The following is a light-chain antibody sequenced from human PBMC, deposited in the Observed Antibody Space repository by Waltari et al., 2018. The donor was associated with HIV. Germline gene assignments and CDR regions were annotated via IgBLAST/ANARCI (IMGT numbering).Light chain of an antibody. J-gene: IGKJ2*01. CDR1: QNVNNRY. CDR2: AAS. Sequence: DMVLTQSPATLSLSPGERATLSCRASQNVNNRYLAWYQLKPGQPPRLLIYAASNRAPGIPARFSGRGSGTDFTLTITRLEPEDFAVYSCHQYGNPPFTFGQGSKLEI. V-gene: IGKV3-20*01. CDR3: HQYGNPPFT.